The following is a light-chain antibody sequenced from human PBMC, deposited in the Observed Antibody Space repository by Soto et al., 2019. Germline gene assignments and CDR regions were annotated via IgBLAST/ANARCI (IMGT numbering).Light chain of an antibody. J-gene: IGLJ2*01. CDR1: SSDVGGYNY. Sequence: QSVLTQPASVSGSPGQSITISCTGTSSDVGGYNYVSWYQQHPGKAPKLMIYDVSNRPSGVSNRFSGSKSGNTASLTISGLQAEGEADYYCSSYTSSSLVVFGGGTKLTVL. V-gene: IGLV2-14*01. CDR3: SSYTSSSLVV. CDR2: DVS.